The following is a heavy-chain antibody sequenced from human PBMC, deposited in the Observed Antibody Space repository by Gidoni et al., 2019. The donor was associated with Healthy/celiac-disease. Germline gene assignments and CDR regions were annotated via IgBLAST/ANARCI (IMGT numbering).Heavy chain of an antibody. J-gene: IGHJ5*02. CDR2: IRSKAYGGTT. V-gene: IGHV3-49*04. Sequence: EVQLVESGGGLVQPGRSLRLSCTASGFTFGDYAMSWVRQAPGKGLGWVGFIRSKAYGGTTEYAASVKGRFTISRDDSKSIAYLQMNSLKTEDTAVYYCTRDGTGTTGWFDPWGQGTLVTVSS. CDR1: GFTFGDYA. D-gene: IGHD1-7*01. CDR3: TRDGTGTTGWFDP.